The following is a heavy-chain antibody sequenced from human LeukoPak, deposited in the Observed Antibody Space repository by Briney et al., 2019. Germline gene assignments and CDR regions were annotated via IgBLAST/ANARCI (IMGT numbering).Heavy chain of an antibody. D-gene: IGHD3-22*01. CDR2: IYYSGRT. CDR3: ARRRYYDGSGYLE. V-gene: IGHV4-39*01. Sequence: SETLSLTCSLSGDSISRSDSYWDWIRQAPGKGLEWIGTIYYSGRTYYSPTPKSRVTMSVDRSNNQFSLNLRSVTAADTAVYYCARRRYYDGSGYLEWGQGTLLSVSS. CDR1: GDSISRSDSY. J-gene: IGHJ1*01.